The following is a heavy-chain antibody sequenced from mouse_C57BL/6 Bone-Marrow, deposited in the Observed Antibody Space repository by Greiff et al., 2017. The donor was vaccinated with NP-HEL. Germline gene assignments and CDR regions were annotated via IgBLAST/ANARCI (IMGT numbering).Heavy chain of an antibody. D-gene: IGHD2-3*01. CDR2: INPYNGGT. Sequence: EVQLQQSGPVLVKPGASVKMSCKASGYTFTDYYMNWVKQSHGKSLEWIGVINPYNGGTSYNQKFKGKATLTVDKSSSTAYMELNSLTSEDSAVYYCARYDGGFAYWGQGTLVTVSA. CDR3: ARYDGGFAY. CDR1: GYTFTDYY. V-gene: IGHV1-19*01. J-gene: IGHJ3*01.